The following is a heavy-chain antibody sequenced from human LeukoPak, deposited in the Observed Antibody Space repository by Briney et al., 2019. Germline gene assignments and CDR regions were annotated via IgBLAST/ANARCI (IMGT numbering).Heavy chain of an antibody. Sequence: PSQTLSLTCTVSGGSISSGSYYWSWIRQPAGKGLEWIGRIYTSGSTNYNPSLKSRVTISVDTSKNQFSLKLSSVAAADTAVYYCARDASRSSWYGSDYWGQGTLVTVSS. CDR1: GGSISSGSYY. V-gene: IGHV4-61*02. J-gene: IGHJ4*02. CDR3: ARDASRSSWYGSDY. CDR2: IYTSGST. D-gene: IGHD6-13*01.